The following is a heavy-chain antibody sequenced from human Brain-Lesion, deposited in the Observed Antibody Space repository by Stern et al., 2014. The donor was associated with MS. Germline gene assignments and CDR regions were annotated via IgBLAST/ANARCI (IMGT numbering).Heavy chain of an antibody. CDR1: GYIFTGYY. J-gene: IGHJ6*02. Sequence: QLVQPGAEVKKPGASVKVSCKTSGYIFTGYYIHCVRQAPGQGLEWMAWINPNTGGTKYAQKFQGRVTMSRDTSISTAYVELSSLTSDDTAVYYCARDQRGITIFGVVTDYYYLGMDVWGQGTTVTVSS. D-gene: IGHD3-3*01. CDR2: INPNTGGT. V-gene: IGHV1-2*02. CDR3: ARDQRGITIFGVVTDYYYLGMDV.